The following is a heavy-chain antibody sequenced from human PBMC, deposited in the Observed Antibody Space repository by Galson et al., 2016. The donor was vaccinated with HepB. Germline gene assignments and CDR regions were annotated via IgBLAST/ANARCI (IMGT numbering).Heavy chain of an antibody. V-gene: IGHV3-53*01. CDR3: ARDPGIAVTDNACDV. Sequence: SLRLSCAASGFSVSKTYMNWVRQAPGKGLEWVSVVYSDGLTYYADSVRGRFTISRDSSKNILYLQMDRVRGDDTALYYCARDPGIAVTDNACDVWGLGTMVIVS. D-gene: IGHD6-19*01. CDR1: GFSVSKTY. J-gene: IGHJ3*01. CDR2: VYSDGLT.